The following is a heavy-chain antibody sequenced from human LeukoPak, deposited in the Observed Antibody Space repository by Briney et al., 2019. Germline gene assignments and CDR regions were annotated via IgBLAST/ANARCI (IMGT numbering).Heavy chain of an antibody. CDR1: GGTFSSYA. D-gene: IGHD2-15*01. CDR3: ARNGEGYCSGGSCYRLDY. J-gene: IGHJ4*02. CDR2: IIPIFGTA. V-gene: IGHV1-69*13. Sequence: SVKVSCKASGGTFSSYAISWVRQAPGQGLEWMGGIIPIFGTANYAQKFQGRVTITADESTSTAYMELSSLRSEDTAVYYCARNGEGYCSGGSCYRLDYWGQGTLVAVSS.